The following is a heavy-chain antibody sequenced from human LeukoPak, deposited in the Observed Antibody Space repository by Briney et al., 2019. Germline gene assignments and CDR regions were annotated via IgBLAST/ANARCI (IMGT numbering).Heavy chain of an antibody. CDR1: GFTFGIHY. J-gene: IGHJ3*02. V-gene: IGHV3-11*01. CDR3: ARGTYYDFWSGYYHDAFDI. Sequence: GGSLRLSCATSGFTFGIHYMSWVRQAPGRGPEWISYISGNGGDIAYADSVKGRFTISRDNAKSFLYLQMNSQRVEDTAVYYCARGTYYDFWSGYYHDAFDIWGQGTMVTVSS. CDR2: ISGNGGDI. D-gene: IGHD3-3*01.